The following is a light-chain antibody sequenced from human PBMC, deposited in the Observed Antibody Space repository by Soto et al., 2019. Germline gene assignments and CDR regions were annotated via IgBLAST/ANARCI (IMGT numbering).Light chain of an antibody. CDR1: QSVSSSY. V-gene: IGKV3-20*01. Sequence: EIVLTQSPGTLSLSPGERATLSCRASQSVSSSYLAWYQQKPGQAPRLLIYGASSRATGIPDRFSGSGSGTDVTLTISRLEPEDFEVYYCQQYGSSPTLTFGGRTKVEIK. J-gene: IGKJ4*01. CDR3: QQYGSSPTLT. CDR2: GAS.